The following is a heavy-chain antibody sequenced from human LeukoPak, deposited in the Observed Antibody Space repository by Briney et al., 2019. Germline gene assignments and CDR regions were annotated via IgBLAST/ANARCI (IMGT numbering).Heavy chain of an antibody. Sequence: SETLSLTCTVSGGSTSSYYWSWIRQPPGKGLEWIGYIYYSGSTNYNPSLKSRVTISVDTSKNQFSLKLSSVTAADTAVYYCAREILSSWFDPWGQGTLVTVSS. D-gene: IGHD2-2*01. J-gene: IGHJ5*02. V-gene: IGHV4-59*01. CDR2: IYYSGST. CDR3: AREILSSWFDP. CDR1: GGSTSSYY.